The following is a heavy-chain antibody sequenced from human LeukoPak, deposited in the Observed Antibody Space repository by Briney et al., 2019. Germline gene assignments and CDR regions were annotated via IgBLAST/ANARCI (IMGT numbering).Heavy chain of an antibody. CDR2: IKQDGSEK. CDR3: ARDRGYDILTGYQD. Sequence: GGSLRLSCAASGFTFSSYWMSWVRQAPGKGLEWVANIKQDGSEKYYVDSVKGRFTISRDNAKNSLYLQMNSLRAEDTAVCYCARDRGYDILTGYQDWGQGTLVTVSS. CDR1: GFTFSSYW. V-gene: IGHV3-7*01. J-gene: IGHJ4*02. D-gene: IGHD3-9*01.